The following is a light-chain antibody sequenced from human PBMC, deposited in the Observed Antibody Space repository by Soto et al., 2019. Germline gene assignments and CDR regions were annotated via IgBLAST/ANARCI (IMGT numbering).Light chain of an antibody. Sequence: QSALTQPASVSGSPGQSVTISCTGTSSDVGGYNYVSWYQQHPGKAPKLVIYGVNYRPSGVSARFSGSKFQNTASLTISGLKAEYEADYYCSSFRTGSVVLFGGGTKLTVL. J-gene: IGLJ3*02. V-gene: IGLV2-14*01. CDR1: SSDVGGYNY. CDR3: SSFRTGSVVL. CDR2: GVN.